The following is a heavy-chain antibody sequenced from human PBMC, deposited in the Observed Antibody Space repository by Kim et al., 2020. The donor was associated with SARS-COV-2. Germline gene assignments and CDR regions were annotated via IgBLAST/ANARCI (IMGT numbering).Heavy chain of an antibody. J-gene: IGHJ4*02. D-gene: IGHD3-22*01. V-gene: IGHV4-39*01. Sequence: SETLSLTCTVSGGSISSSSYYWGWIRQPPGKGLEWIGSIYYSGSTYYNPSLKSRVTISVDTSKNQFSLKLSSVTAADTAVYYCARHLDDYYDSSGYMIKIFAQNDYWGQGNLVTVSS. CDR3: ARHLDDYYDSSGYMIKIFAQNDY. CDR2: IYYSGST. CDR1: GGSISSSSYY.